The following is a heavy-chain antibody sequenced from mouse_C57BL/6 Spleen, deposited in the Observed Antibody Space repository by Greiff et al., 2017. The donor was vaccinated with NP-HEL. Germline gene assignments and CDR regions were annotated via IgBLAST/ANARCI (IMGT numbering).Heavy chain of an antibody. CDR3: GGGISYFRAMDY. V-gene: IGHV1-26*01. D-gene: IGHD1-1*01. CDR2: INPNNGGT. CDR1: GYTFTDYY. J-gene: IGHJ4*01. Sequence: EVQLQQSGPELVKPGASVKISCKASGYTFTDYYMNWVKQSHGKSLEWIGDINPNNGGTSYNQKFKGKATLTVDKSSSTAYMELRSLTSEDSAVYYCGGGISYFRAMDYWGQGTSVTVSS.